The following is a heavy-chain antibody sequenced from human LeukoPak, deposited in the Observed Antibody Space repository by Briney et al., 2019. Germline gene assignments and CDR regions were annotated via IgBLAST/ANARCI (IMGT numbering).Heavy chain of an antibody. CDR1: GYTFTASN. D-gene: IGHD1-26*01. J-gene: IGHJ4*02. V-gene: IGHV1-2*02. CDR2: ISPNNGAT. CDR3: AREGSSGY. Sequence: ASVKVSCKASGYTFTASNIHWVRQAPGQGLEWMGWISPNNGATTYAQNFQGRVIMTRDTSISTAYIELSRLTSDDTAVYFCAREGSSGYWGQGTLVIVSS.